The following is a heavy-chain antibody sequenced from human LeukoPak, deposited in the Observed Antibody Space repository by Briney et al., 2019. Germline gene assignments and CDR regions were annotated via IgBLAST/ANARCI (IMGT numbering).Heavy chain of an antibody. CDR2: MNPKSGDT. CDR3: ARDGRASRSSWFDP. D-gene: IGHD3-10*01. CDR1: GYSFTNYD. J-gene: IGHJ5*02. Sequence: ASVKVSCKASGYSFTNYDINWVRQATGPGLEWMGWMNPKSGDTGYSQKFQGRVFITRDTSINTAYMELSSLGSDDAAVYYCARDGRASRSSWFDPWGQGTLVIVSS. V-gene: IGHV1-8*03.